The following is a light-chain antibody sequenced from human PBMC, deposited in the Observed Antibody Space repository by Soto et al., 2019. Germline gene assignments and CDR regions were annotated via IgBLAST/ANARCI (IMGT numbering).Light chain of an antibody. Sequence: QSVLTQPPSVSGAPGQRVTISCTGNNSNIGGGYDVHWYQQLPGTAPKLLIFGNNNRPSGVPDRFSGSKAYASASLAITGLQSEDEADYYCHSYGMRLSGSVFGGGTKLTVL. V-gene: IGLV1-40*01. CDR1: NSNIGGGYD. CDR3: HSYGMRLSGSV. CDR2: GNN. J-gene: IGLJ3*02.